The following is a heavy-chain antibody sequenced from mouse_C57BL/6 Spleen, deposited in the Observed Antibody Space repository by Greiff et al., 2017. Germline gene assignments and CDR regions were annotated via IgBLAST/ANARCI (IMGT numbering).Heavy chain of an antibody. CDR1: GFSLSTSGMG. D-gene: IGHD4-1*02. V-gene: IGHV8-12*01. Sequence: SGPGLLQSSQTLSLTCSFSGFSLSTSGMGVSWIRQPSGKGLEWLAHIYWDDDKRYNPSLKSRLTISKDTSRNQVFLKITSVDTADTATYYCARRDQLGRFAYWGQGTLVTVSA. CDR3: ARRDQLGRFAY. J-gene: IGHJ3*01. CDR2: IYWDDDK.